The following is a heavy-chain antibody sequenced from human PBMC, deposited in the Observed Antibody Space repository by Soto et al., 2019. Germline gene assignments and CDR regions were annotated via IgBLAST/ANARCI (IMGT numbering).Heavy chain of an antibody. J-gene: IGHJ6*02. V-gene: IGHV3-23*01. CDR1: GFTFSSYA. CDR3: AKQGVGVSYGMDV. D-gene: IGHD3-16*01. Sequence: PVGSLRLSCAASGFTFSSYAMSWVRQAPGKGLEWVSAISGSGGSTYYADSVKGRFTISGDNSKNTLYLQMNSLRAEDTAVYYCAKQGVGVSYGMDVWGQGTTVTVSS. CDR2: ISGSGGST.